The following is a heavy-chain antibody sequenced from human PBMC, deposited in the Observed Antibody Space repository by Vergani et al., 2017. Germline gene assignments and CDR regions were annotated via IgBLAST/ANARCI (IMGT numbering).Heavy chain of an antibody. CDR2: IYYSGST. V-gene: IGHV4-30-4*01. Sequence: QVQLQESGPGLVKPSQTLSLTCTVSGGSISSGDYYWSWIRQPPGKGLEWIGYIYYSGSTYYNPSLKSRVTISVDTSKNQFSLKLSSVTAADTAVYYCARGMYYDFWSGENWFDPWGQGTLVTVSS. CDR1: GGSISSGDYY. CDR3: ARGMYYDFWSGENWFDP. D-gene: IGHD3-3*01. J-gene: IGHJ5*02.